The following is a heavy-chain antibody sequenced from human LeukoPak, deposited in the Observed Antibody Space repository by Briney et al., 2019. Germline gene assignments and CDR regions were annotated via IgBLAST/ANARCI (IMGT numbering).Heavy chain of an antibody. Sequence: SETLSLTCTVSGGSTSSYYWSWIRQPPGKGLEWIGYIYYSGSTNYNPSLKSRVTISVDTSKNQFSLKLSSVTAADTAVYYCARATYYYDSSGYLDAFDIWGQGTIVTVSS. CDR2: IYYSGST. CDR1: GGSTSSYY. CDR3: ARATYYYDSSGYLDAFDI. V-gene: IGHV4-59*01. D-gene: IGHD3-22*01. J-gene: IGHJ3*02.